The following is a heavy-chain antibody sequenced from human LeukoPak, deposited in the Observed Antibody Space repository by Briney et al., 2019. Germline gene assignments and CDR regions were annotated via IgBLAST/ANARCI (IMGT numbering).Heavy chain of an antibody. V-gene: IGHV1-24*01. CDR2: FDPEDGET. Sequence: ASVKVSCKVSGYTLTKLSIHWVRQAPGKGLEWMGGFDPEDGETIYAQKFQGRVTMTEDTSTDTAYMELSSLRSEDTAVYYCATRKIAARRAFDIWGQGTMVTVSS. J-gene: IGHJ3*02. CDR1: GYTLTKLS. CDR3: ATRKIAARRAFDI. D-gene: IGHD6-6*01.